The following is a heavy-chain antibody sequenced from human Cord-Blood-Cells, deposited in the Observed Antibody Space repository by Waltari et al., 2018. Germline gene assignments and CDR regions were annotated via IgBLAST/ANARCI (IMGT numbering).Heavy chain of an antibody. J-gene: IGHJ4*02. Sequence: QVQLQESGPGLVKPSETLSLPCPVPGYSISSGYSWCWIRQPPGKGLEWIGSIYHSGSTYYNPSLKSRVTISVDTSKNQFSLKLSSVTAADTAVYYCARSSSWYEAYYWGQGTLVTVSS. CDR3: ARSSSWYEAYY. CDR1: GYSISSGYS. V-gene: IGHV4-38-2*01. D-gene: IGHD6-13*01. CDR2: IYHSGST.